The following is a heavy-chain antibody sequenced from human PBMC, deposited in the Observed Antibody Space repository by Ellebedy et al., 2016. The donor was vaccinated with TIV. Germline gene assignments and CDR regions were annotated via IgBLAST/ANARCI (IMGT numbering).Heavy chain of an antibody. D-gene: IGHD2-15*01. CDR3: ARDPLVATPQGTYYYYGLDV. CDR1: GFTVSSNY. Sequence: GESLKISCAASGFTVSSNYMSWVRQAPGKGLEWVSLIYSDDSTYYAASVKGRLIVSRDNSKNTLYLTLNSLRVEDAALYFCARDPLVATPQGTYYYYGLDVWGQGTTVTVSS. J-gene: IGHJ6*02. V-gene: IGHV3-66*01. CDR2: IYSDDST.